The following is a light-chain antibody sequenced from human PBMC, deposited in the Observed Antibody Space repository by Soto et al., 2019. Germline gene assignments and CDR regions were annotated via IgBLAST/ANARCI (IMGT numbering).Light chain of an antibody. V-gene: IGKV3-11*01. CDR3: QQSYSTPLGT. CDR1: QSVSSF. CDR2: DAS. J-gene: IGKJ2*02. Sequence: EIVLTQSPATLSLSPGERATLSRRASQSVSSFLAWYQQKPGQAPRLLIYDASNRATGIPARFSGSGSGTDFTLTISSLEPEDFAVYYCQQSYSTPLGTFGQGTKLEIK.